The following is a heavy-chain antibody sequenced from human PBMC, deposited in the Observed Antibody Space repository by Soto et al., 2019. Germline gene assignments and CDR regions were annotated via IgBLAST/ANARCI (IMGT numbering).Heavy chain of an antibody. CDR2: IQSSGTT. J-gene: IGHJ4*02. CDR3: TRNSYFES. CDR1: DGSISTYY. V-gene: IGHV4-59*01. Sequence: SETLSHTCIISDGSISTYYWNWVRQPPGQGLEWIGYIQSSGTTNYNPSLQSRVSISIDTSKNQFSLKMNSVTAADTATYYCTRNSYFESWGQGILVTVSS.